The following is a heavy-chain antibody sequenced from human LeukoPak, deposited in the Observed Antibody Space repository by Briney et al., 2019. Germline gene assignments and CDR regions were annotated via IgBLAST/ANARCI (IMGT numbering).Heavy chain of an antibody. V-gene: IGHV4-39*07. CDR2: IYYSGSA. Sequence: SETLSLTCAVSGGSISSGGYSWSWIRQPPGKGLEWIGSIYYSGSAYYNPSLKSRLTISVDTSKNQFSLKLRSVTAADTAVYYCARYASGLEVDFDYWGQGTLVTVSS. J-gene: IGHJ4*02. CDR3: ARYASGLEVDFDY. CDR1: GGSISSGGYS. D-gene: IGHD2-2*01.